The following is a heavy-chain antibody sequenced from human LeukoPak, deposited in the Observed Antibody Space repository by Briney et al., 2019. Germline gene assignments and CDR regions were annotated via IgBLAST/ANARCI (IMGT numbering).Heavy chain of an antibody. V-gene: IGHV4-4*02. D-gene: IGHD2/OR15-2a*01. CDR2: ISHSGTT. CDR3: TRENRPFCPFAY. J-gene: IGHJ4*02. Sequence: PSETLSLTCAVSGGSIDITNYWSWVRQAPGKGLEWIGEISHSGTTNYSLSLRSRVAMSLDRANNQFSLNLTSVTDADTAVYYCTRENRPFCPFAYWGQGVLVTVSS. CDR1: GGSIDITNY.